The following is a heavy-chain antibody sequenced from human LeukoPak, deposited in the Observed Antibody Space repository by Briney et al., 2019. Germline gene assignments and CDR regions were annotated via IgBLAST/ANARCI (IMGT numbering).Heavy chain of an antibody. Sequence: SEALSLTCTVSGGSISSYYWNWIRQPAGKGLEWVGRIYTSGSTNYNPSLKSRVSMSIDTSKNQFSLKLSSVTAADTAVYYCARGKVVAGTPGQNSWDYWGQGTLVTVSS. J-gene: IGHJ4*02. CDR1: GGSISSYY. V-gene: IGHV4-4*07. CDR2: IYTSGST. CDR3: ARGKVVAGTPGQNSWDY. D-gene: IGHD6-19*01.